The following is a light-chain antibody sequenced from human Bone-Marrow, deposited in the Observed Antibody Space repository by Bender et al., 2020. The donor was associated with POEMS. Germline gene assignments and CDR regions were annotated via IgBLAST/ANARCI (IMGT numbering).Light chain of an antibody. J-gene: IGLJ1*01. CDR1: NIATKS. CDR3: QSEDNSGTFV. V-gene: IGLV3-25*03. Sequence: YELTQPPSVSVAPGQTARITCGGDNIATKSVHWYQQKPGQAPVLVMHADTERPSGIPERFSGSSSGTTVTLTISGVQPGDEADYFCQSEDNSGTFVFGTGTKVNVL. CDR2: ADT.